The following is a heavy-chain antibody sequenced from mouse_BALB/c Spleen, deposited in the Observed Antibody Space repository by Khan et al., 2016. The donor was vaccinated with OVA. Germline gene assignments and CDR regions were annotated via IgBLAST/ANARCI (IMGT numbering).Heavy chain of an antibody. CDR3: APAGTGDYFDY. CDR1: GFNIKDTN. Sequence: EVELVESGAELVKPGASVKLSCTASGFNIKDTNMHWVKQRPEQGLEWIGRIDPANDNSKYDPKFQGKATITADKSSNTAYLHLGILTSEDTSVYYCAPAGTGDYFDYWGQGTPLTVSS. CDR2: IDPANDNS. D-gene: IGHD4-1*01. V-gene: IGHV14-3*02. J-gene: IGHJ2*01.